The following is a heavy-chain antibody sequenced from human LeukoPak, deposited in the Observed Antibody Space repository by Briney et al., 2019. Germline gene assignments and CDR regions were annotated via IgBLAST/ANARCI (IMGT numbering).Heavy chain of an antibody. V-gene: IGHV3-30*03. CDR3: ASWDPQLGDAFDI. J-gene: IGHJ3*02. CDR1: GFTFSTSG. Sequence: PGRSLRLSCAASGFTFSTSGMHWVRQSPGKGLEWMALISYDGSYKDFADSAQGRFTISRDNSKNTLYLQMNSLRPEDTAVYYCASWDPQLGDAFDIWGQGTMVTVSS. D-gene: IGHD3-16*01. CDR2: ISYDGSYK.